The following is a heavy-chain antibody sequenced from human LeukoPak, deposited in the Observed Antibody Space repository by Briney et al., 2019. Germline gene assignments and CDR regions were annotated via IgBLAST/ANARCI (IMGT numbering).Heavy chain of an antibody. CDR2: ISYDGSNK. V-gene: IGHV3-30*18. Sequence: GRPLRLSCAASGFTFSSYGMHWVRQAPGKGLEWVAVISYDGSNKYYADSVKGRFTISRDNPKNTLYLQMNSLRAEDTAVYYCAKDYYDSSGYWYYGMDVWGQGTTVTVSS. CDR3: AKDYYDSSGYWYYGMDV. J-gene: IGHJ6*02. D-gene: IGHD3-22*01. CDR1: GFTFSSYG.